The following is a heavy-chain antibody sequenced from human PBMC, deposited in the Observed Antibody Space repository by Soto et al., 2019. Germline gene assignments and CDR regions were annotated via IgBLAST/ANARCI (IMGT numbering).Heavy chain of an antibody. D-gene: IGHD2-15*01. CDR1: GGSFSGYY. V-gene: IGHV4-34*01. CDR2: INHSGST. J-gene: IGHJ5*02. Sequence: QVQLQQWGAGLLKPSETLSLTCAVYGGSFSGYYWSWIRQPPGKGLEWIGEINHSGSTNYNPSLKSPAPISVDTHTTQFSLKLSAVTAADTAVYYCARGGGVVVVVAATGDNWFDPWGQGTLVTVSS. CDR3: ARGGGVVVVVAATGDNWFDP.